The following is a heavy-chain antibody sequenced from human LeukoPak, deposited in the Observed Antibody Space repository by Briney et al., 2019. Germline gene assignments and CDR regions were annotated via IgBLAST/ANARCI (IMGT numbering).Heavy chain of an antibody. CDR1: GGSISSYY. CDR3: ARVAYDGPVAAGSLDY. CDR2: IYTSGST. J-gene: IGHJ4*02. Sequence: SETLSLTCTVSGGSISSYYWSWIRQPAGKGLEWIGRIYTSGSTNYNPSLKSRVTMSVDTSKNQFSLKLSSVTAADTAVYYCARVAYDGPVAAGSLDYWGQGTLVTVSS. V-gene: IGHV4-4*07. D-gene: IGHD6-13*01.